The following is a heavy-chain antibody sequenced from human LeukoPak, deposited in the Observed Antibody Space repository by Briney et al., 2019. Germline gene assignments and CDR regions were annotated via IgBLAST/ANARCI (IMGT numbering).Heavy chain of an antibody. Sequence: ASVKVSCKVSGYTLTELSMHWVRQVPGKGLEWMGGFDPEDGETIYAQKFQGRVTMIEDTSTDTAYMELSSLRSEDTAVYYCATVTITFGGVIVNNWFDPWGQGTLVTVSS. D-gene: IGHD3-16*02. CDR1: GYTLTELS. CDR2: FDPEDGET. V-gene: IGHV1-24*01. J-gene: IGHJ5*02. CDR3: ATVTITFGGVIVNNWFDP.